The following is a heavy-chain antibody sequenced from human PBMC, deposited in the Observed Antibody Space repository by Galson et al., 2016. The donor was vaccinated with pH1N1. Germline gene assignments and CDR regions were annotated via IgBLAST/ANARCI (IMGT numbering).Heavy chain of an antibody. CDR1: GGSFAKYA. V-gene: IGHV1-69*13. CDR2: IIPIYGTA. CDR3: ARPGRTETTKEGFAWGYGMDV. J-gene: IGHJ6*02. Sequence: SVKVSCKASGGSFAKYAVSWVRQAPGQGLEWMGTIIPIYGTANYAQKFQGRVTITADEYTTTVYMELNSLISEDTAIYYCARPGRTETTKEGFAWGYGMDVWGQGTTVTVSS. D-gene: IGHD1-1*01.